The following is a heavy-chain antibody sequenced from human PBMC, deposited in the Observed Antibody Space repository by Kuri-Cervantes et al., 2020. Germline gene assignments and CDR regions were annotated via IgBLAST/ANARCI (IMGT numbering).Heavy chain of an antibody. CDR3: ARCGGYGVNYYYMDV. CDR1: GFTFSSYG. D-gene: IGHD2-21*01. CDR2: IRYDGSNK. Sequence: GESLKISCAASGFTFSSYGMHWVRQAPGKGLEWVAFIRYDGSNKYYADSVKGRFTISRDNSKNTLYLQMNNLRTEDTALYYCARCGGYGVNYYYMDVWGKGTTVTVSS. J-gene: IGHJ6*03. V-gene: IGHV3-30*02.